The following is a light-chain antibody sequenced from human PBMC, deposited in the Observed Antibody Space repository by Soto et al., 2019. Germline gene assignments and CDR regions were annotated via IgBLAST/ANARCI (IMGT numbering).Light chain of an antibody. V-gene: IGKV1-39*01. J-gene: IGKJ2*02. CDR1: QSISSH. Sequence: DIQMTQPPSSLSASVGDRVTITCRASQSISSHLNWYQQKPGKAPRLLIHAASSLQSAVPSRVSCSGSGSNFSLTISSLQPEDFATYYCQQSNRTPWTFGQGTKLEIK. CDR3: QQSNRTPWT. CDR2: AAS.